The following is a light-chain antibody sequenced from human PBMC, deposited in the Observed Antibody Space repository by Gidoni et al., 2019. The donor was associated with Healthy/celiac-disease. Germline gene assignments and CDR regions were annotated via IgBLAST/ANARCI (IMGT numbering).Light chain of an antibody. J-gene: IGLJ2*01. V-gene: IGLV2-23*02. CDR3: CSYAGSSTDVV. CDR2: EVS. CDR1: SSDVGRYHL. Sequence: HSALTQPASVSGSPGPSLTISCTGTSSDVGRYHLVSWYHQQPGKAPKLMIYEVSKRPSGVSNRFSGSKSGNTASLAISGLQAEDEADYYCCSYAGSSTDVVFGGGTKLTVL.